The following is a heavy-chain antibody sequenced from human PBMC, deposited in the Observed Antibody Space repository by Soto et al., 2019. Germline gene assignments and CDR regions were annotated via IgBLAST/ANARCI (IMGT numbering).Heavy chain of an antibody. D-gene: IGHD1-7*01. CDR2: LGAYNDYT. Sequence: ASVKVSCKTSGYTFTNYGISWVRQAPGQGLEWMGWLGAYNDYTNYAQKVQGRVTLTTDTSTNTAYMELWSLTSDDTAVYFCARASRPGELLQFEHWGQGTLVTVSS. CDR3: ARASRPGELLQFEH. CDR1: GYTFTNYG. J-gene: IGHJ4*02. V-gene: IGHV1-18*01.